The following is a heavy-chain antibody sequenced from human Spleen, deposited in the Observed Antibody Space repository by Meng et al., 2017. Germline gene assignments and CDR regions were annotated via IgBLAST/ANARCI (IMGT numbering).Heavy chain of an antibody. V-gene: IGHV4-31*01. CDR2: IYYSGST. D-gene: IGHD6-13*01. J-gene: IGHJ5*02. Sequence: VQLQGSGPGLVKPSQTLSLPCSVSGDSISSGGYYWSWVRQHAGKGLEWTGYIYYSGSTYYIPALKSLVIISLKLSSVTAADTAVYYCARGGAAADPNWFDPWGQGTLVTVSS. CDR1: GDSISSGGYY. CDR3: ARGGAAADPNWFDP.